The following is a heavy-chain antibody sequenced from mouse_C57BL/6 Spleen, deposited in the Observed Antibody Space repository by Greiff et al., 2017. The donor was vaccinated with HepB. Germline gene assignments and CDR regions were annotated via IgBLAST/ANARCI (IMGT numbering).Heavy chain of an antibody. J-gene: IGHJ2*01. V-gene: IGHV1-74*01. Sequence: QVQLQQPGAELVKPGASVKVSCKASGYTFTSYWMHWVKQRPGQGLEWIGRIHPSDSDTNYNQKFKGKATLTVDKSSSTAYMQLSSLTSEDSAVYYCAIGDYDLDFDYWGQGTTLTVSS. CDR1: GYTFTSYW. D-gene: IGHD2-4*01. CDR2: IHPSDSDT. CDR3: AIGDYDLDFDY.